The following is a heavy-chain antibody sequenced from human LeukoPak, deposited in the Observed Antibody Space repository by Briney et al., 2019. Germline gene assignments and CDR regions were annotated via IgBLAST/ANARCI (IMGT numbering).Heavy chain of an antibody. CDR2: IYYSGST. CDR1: GGSISSGGYY. D-gene: IGHD3-9*01. CDR3: ARSSDVLRYFDL. Sequence: PSQTLSLTCTVSGGSISSGGYYWSWIRQHPGKGLEWIGYIYYSGSTYYNPSLKSRVTISVDTSKNQFSLRLSSVTAADTAVYYCARSSDVLRYFDLWGQGTLVTVSS. V-gene: IGHV4-31*03. J-gene: IGHJ4*02.